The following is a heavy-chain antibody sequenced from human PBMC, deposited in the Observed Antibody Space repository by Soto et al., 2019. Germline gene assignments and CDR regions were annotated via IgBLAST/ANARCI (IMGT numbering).Heavy chain of an antibody. D-gene: IGHD2-2*03. J-gene: IGHJ6*02. V-gene: IGHV4-4*07. CDR3: ARDWTMGIVVVPRYGMDV. CDR1: GGSISSYY. Sequence: SETLSLTCTVSGGSISSYYWSWIRQPAGKGLEWIGRIYTSGSTNYNPSLKSRVTMSVDTSKNQFSRKLSSVTAADTAVYYCARDWTMGIVVVPRYGMDVWGQGTTVTVSS. CDR2: IYTSGST.